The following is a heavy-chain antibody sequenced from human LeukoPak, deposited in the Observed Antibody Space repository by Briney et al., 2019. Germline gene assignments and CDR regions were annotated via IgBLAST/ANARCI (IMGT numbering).Heavy chain of an antibody. D-gene: IGHD3-10*01. CDR2: INHSGST. CDR3: ARGKGSY. Sequence: SETLSLTCAVYGGSFSGYYWSWTRQPPGKGLEWIGEINHSGSTNYNPSLKSRVTISVDTSKNQFSLKLSSVTAADTAVYYCARGKGSYWGQGTLVTVSS. J-gene: IGHJ4*02. V-gene: IGHV4-34*01. CDR1: GGSFSGYY.